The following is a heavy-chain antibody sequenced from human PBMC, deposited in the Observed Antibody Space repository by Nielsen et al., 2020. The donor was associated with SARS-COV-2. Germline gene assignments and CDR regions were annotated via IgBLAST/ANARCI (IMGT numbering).Heavy chain of an antibody. CDR1: GGSIISGYYY. V-gene: IGHV4-30-4*01. CDR3: ARGGSYFDY. Sequence: SDTLSLTCTFSGGSIISGYYYWSWIRQPPGKGLEYICYISYSWITYYDPSLKSRVTISGDTSKNQFSLRLSSVTAADTAVYYCARGGSYFDYWGQGTLITVSS. J-gene: IGHJ4*02. D-gene: IGHD3-10*01. CDR2: ISYSWIT.